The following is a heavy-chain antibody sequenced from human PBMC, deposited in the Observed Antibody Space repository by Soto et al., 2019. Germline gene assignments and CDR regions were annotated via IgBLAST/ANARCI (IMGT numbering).Heavy chain of an antibody. CDR2: IYWDDDK. Sequence: QITLKESGPTLVKPTQTLTLTCTFSGFSLSTSGVGVGWIRQPPGKALEWLALIYWDDDKRYSPSLKSRHTITKDTSKNPVVLTMTNMDPVDTATYYCAHGMSGSYADWGQGTLVTVSS. D-gene: IGHD1-26*01. CDR1: GFSLSTSGVG. J-gene: IGHJ4*02. V-gene: IGHV2-5*02. CDR3: AHGMSGSYAD.